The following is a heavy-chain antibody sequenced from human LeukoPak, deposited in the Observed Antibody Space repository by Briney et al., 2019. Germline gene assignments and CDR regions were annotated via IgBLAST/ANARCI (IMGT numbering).Heavy chain of an antibody. CDR3: ARDMTYCGGDCYWNWFDP. CDR1: GGSISSYY. Sequence: KPSETLSLTCTVSGGSISSYYWSWIRQPPGKGLEWIGYIYYSGSTNYNPSLKSRVTMSVDTSKNQFSLKLSSVTAADTAVYYCARDMTYCGGDCYWNWFDPWGQGTLVTVSS. CDR2: IYYSGST. D-gene: IGHD2-21*02. V-gene: IGHV4-59*12. J-gene: IGHJ5*02.